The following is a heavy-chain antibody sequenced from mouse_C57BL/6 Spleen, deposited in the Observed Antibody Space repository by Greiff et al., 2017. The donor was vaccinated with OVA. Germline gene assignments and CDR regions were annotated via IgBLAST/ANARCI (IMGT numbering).Heavy chain of an antibody. J-gene: IGHJ3*01. D-gene: IGHD2-9*01. V-gene: IGHV1-39*01. CDR1: GYSFTDYN. CDR3: ARTYYGYDAWFAY. Sequence: EVQGVESGPELVKPGASVKISCKASGYSFTDYNMNWVKQSNGKSLEWIGVINPNYGTTSYNQKFKGKATLTVDQSSSTAYMQLNSLTSEDSSVYYCARTYYGYDAWFAYWGQGTLVTVSA. CDR2: INPNYGTT.